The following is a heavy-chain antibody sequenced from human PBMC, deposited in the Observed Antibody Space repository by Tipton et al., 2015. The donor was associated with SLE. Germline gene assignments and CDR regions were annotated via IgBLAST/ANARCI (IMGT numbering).Heavy chain of an antibody. J-gene: IGHJ4*02. CDR1: GVSISGSSYY. V-gene: IGHV4-39*07. CDR2: VNSRGYT. CDR3: ARGFRADRSSHFDY. Sequence: TLSLTCTVSGVSISGSSYYGDWIRQPPGKVLGWIGSVNSRGYTYSNPSLKSRSTISVDTSTNQFSLKLRSVTAADTAVYYCARGFRADRSSHFDYWGQGTLATVSS. D-gene: IGHD3-22*01.